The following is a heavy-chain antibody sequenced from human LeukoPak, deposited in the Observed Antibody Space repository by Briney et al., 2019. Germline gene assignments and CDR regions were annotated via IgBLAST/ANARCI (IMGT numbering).Heavy chain of an antibody. Sequence: SETLSLTCTVSGGSISSSSYYWGWIRRPPGKGLEWIGSIYYSGSTYYNPSLKSRVTISVDTSKNQFSLKLSSVTAADMAVYYCATVRSNWGWSGVYWGQGTLVTVSS. V-gene: IGHV4-39*01. D-gene: IGHD7-27*01. CDR2: IYYSGST. CDR3: ATVRSNWGWSGVY. CDR1: GGSISSSSYY. J-gene: IGHJ4*02.